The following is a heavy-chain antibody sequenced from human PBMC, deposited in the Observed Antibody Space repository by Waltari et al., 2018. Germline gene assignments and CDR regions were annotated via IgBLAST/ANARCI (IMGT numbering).Heavy chain of an antibody. CDR1: GGSISSGDYY. Sequence: QVQLQESGPGLLKPSQTLSLTCSVSGGSISSGDYYWSWIRQPPGKGLEWIGDIYYKTFSYYYPSLNSRVTISVDTSRNRLSLVLSAGTVADTAVYYCVRVPGFHQQTWFDPWGQGTLVTVSS. CDR3: VRVPGFHQQTWFDP. J-gene: IGHJ5*02. V-gene: IGHV4-30-4*08. D-gene: IGHD2-21*01. CDR2: IYYKTFS.